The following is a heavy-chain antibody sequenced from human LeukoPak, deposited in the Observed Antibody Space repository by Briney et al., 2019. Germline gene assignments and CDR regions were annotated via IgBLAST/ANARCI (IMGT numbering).Heavy chain of an antibody. D-gene: IGHD3-9*01. CDR2: IYYSGST. J-gene: IGHJ4*02. CDR1: GGSISSSSYY. V-gene: IGHV4-39*01. CDR3: ARHGHYDILTGYDFDY. Sequence: SETLSLTCTVSGGSISSSSYYWGWIRQPPGKGLEWIGSIYYSGSTYYNPSLKSRVTISVDTSKNQFSLKLSSVTAADTAVYYCARHGHYDILTGYDFDYWGQGTLGTVSS.